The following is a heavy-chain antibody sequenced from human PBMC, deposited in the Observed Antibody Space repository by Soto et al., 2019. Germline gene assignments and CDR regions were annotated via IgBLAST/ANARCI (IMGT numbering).Heavy chain of an antibody. V-gene: IGHV4-39*01. Sequence: PSETLSLTCTVSGGSISSSSYYWGWIRQPPGKGLEWIGSIYYSGSTYYNPSLKSRVTISVDTSKNQFSLKLSSVTAADTAVYYCLLNVGYYYYGMDVWGQGTTVTVSS. CDR2: IYYSGST. J-gene: IGHJ6*02. CDR3: LLNVGYYYYGMDV. CDR1: GGSISSSSYY. D-gene: IGHD1-26*01.